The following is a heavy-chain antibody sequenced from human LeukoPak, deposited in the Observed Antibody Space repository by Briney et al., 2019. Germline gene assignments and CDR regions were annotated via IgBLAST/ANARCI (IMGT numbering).Heavy chain of an antibody. V-gene: IGHV4-59*10. CDR1: GGSFSGYY. D-gene: IGHD3-3*01. Sequence: SETLSLTCAVYGGSFSGYYWSWIRQPAGKGLEWIGRIYTSGSTNYNPSLKSRVTISVDTSKNQFSLKLSSVTAADTAVYYCARGWGGFLARYYMDVWGKGTTVTVSS. CDR2: IYTSGST. J-gene: IGHJ6*03. CDR3: ARGWGGFLARYYMDV.